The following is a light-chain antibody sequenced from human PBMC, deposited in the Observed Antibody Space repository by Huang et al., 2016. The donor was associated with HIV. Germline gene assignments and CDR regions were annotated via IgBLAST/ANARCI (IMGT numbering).Light chain of an antibody. CDR3: HQYGSSPGT. V-gene: IGKV3-20*01. J-gene: IGKJ1*01. CDR1: QNLASDF. Sequence: EIVLTQSPGTLSLSPGERATLSGRASQNLASDFLAWYQQKPGQAPSLLIYGASNRATGVPDRFGGSGSGADFTLTISSLEPEDFAVYYCHQYGSSPGTFGLGTKVEIK. CDR2: GAS.